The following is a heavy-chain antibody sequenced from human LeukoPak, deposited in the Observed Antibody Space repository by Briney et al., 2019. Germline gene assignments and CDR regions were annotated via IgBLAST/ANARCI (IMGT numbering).Heavy chain of an antibody. Sequence: PGVSLSLSCAASGFTLSSYAMSWVRQAPGRGLEWVSDISGGGGGKFYADSVKDRFTISRDNYKNTLHLQMQRQSCQDSCVYFCAKDLGVKPYYYYGMDVWGQGTTVTVSS. D-gene: IGHD3-3*01. CDR3: AKDLGVKPYYYYGMDV. CDR1: GFTLSSYA. CDR2: ISGGGGGK. V-gene: IGHV3-23*01. J-gene: IGHJ6*02.